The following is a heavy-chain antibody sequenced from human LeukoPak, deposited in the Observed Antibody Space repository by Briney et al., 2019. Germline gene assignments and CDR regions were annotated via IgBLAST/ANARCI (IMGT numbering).Heavy chain of an antibody. CDR2: ISSSSSYI. J-gene: IGHJ3*02. D-gene: IGHD1-14*01. CDR3: ARDVYRSKDDAFDI. Sequence: AGGSLRLSCAASGFTFSSYSMNWVRQAPGKGLEWASSISSSSSYIYYADSVKGRFTISRDNAKNSLYLQMNSLRAEDTAVYYCARDVYRSKDDAFDIWGQGTMVTVSS. CDR1: GFTFSSYS. V-gene: IGHV3-21*01.